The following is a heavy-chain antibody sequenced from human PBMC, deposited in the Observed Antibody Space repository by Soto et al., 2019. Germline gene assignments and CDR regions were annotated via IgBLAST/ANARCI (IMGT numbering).Heavy chain of an antibody. V-gene: IGHV1-18*01. J-gene: IGHJ4*02. CDR3: ARDPALLLIAAAGALDS. CDR1: GYTFSSRG. Sequence: ASVKVSCKASGYTFSSRGISWVRQAPGQGLEWMGWISAYNGNTNYAQRLQGRVTMTTDTSTSTAYMELRSLRSDDTAVYYCARDPALLLIAAAGALDSWGQGTLVTVSS. D-gene: IGHD6-13*01. CDR2: ISAYNGNT.